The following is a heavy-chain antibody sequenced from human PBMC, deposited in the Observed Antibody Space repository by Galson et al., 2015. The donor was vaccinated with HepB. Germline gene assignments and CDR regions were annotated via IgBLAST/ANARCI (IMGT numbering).Heavy chain of an antibody. CDR2: IYPGDSDT. J-gene: IGHJ4*02. Sequence: QSGAEVKKPGESLKISCKGSGYSFTSYWIGWVRQMPGKGLEWMGIIYPGDSDTRYSPSFQGQVTISADKSISTAYLQWSSLKASDTAMYYCARIFPLDYYDSSGYPDYWGQGTLVTVSS. CDR3: ARIFPLDYYDSSGYPDY. CDR1: GYSFTSYW. D-gene: IGHD3-22*01. V-gene: IGHV5-51*03.